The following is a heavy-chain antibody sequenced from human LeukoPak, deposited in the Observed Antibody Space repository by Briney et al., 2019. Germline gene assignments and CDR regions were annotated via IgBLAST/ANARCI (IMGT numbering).Heavy chain of an antibody. CDR1: GFTFSSYS. D-gene: IGHD3-9*01. V-gene: IGHV3-21*01. CDR2: ISSSSSYI. Sequence: AGGSLRLSCAASGFTFSSYSMNWVRQAPGQGLEWVSSISSSSSYIYYADSVKGRFTISRDNAKNSLYLQMNSLRAEDTAVYYCARVRGPFLTYPDDAFDIWGQGTVVIVSS. CDR3: ARVRGPFLTYPDDAFDI. J-gene: IGHJ3*02.